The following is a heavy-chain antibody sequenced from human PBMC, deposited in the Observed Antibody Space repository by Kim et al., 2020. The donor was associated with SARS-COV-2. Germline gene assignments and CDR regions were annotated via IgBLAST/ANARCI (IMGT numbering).Heavy chain of an antibody. J-gene: IGHJ5*02. CDR3: ARDQGNWFDP. CDR2: IYYSGST. CDR1: GGSISSGGYY. Sequence: SETLSLTCTVSGGSISSGGYYWSWIRQHPGKGLEWIGYIYYSGSTYYNPSLKSRVTISVDTSKNQFSLKLSSVTAADTAVYYCARDQGNWFDPWGQGTLVTVSS. V-gene: IGHV4-31*03.